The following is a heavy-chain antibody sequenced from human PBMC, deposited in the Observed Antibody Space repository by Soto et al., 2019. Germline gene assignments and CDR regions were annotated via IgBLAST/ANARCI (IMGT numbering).Heavy chain of an antibody. CDR2: ISSSSSTI. CDR3: ARDKNSGCELPHYKDAFDI. CDR1: GFTFSSYS. Sequence: EVQLVESGGGLVQPGGSLRLSCAASGFTFSSYSMNWVRQAPGKGLEWVSYISSSSSTIYYADSVKGRFTISRDNAKNSLYLQMNSLRDEDTAVYYCARDKNSGCELPHYKDAFDIWGHGTMVTVSS. D-gene: IGHD1-26*01. J-gene: IGHJ3*02. V-gene: IGHV3-48*02.